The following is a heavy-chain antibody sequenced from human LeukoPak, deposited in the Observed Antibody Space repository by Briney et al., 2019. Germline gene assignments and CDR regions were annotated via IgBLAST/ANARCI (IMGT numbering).Heavy chain of an antibody. Sequence: SETLSLTCTVSGGSISGSISGYYWSWIRQTAGKGLESIRRIPTNGNNNYIPPLTSRVPMSIDTSKNQFSLTLTSVTAADTAVHYCARIWYFDLCGRGALVTVSS. V-gene: IGHV4-4*07. CDR1: GGSISGSISGYY. J-gene: IGHJ2*01. CDR3: ARIWYFDL. CDR2: IPTNGNN.